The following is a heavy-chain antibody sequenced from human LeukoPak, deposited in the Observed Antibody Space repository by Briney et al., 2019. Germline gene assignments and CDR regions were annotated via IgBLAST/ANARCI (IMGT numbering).Heavy chain of an antibody. CDR1: GFTFSSYA. CDR3: AKVARVLLWFGEGPYYFDY. V-gene: IGHV3-23*01. Sequence: PGGSPRLSCAASGFTFSSYAMSWVRQAPGKGLEWVSAISGSGGSTYYADSVKGRFTISRDNSKNTLYLQMNSLRAEDTAVYYCAKVARVLLWFGEGPYYFDYWGQGTLVTVSS. D-gene: IGHD3-10*01. J-gene: IGHJ4*02. CDR2: ISGSGGST.